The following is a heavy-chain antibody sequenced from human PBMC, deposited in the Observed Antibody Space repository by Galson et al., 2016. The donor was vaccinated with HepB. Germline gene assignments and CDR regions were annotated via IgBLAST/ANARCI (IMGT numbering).Heavy chain of an antibody. CDR2: INHDGSER. J-gene: IGHJ4*02. Sequence: SLRLSCAASGFTFSHYWMTWVRQAPGKGLEWVANINHDGSERSYVDSVRGRFTFSRDNARRSLYLQMSSLRPEETAVYYCARNGPDYGDYYDYWGQGTLVTVSS. CDR3: ARNGPDYGDYYDY. V-gene: IGHV3-7*01. CDR1: GFTFSHYW. D-gene: IGHD4-17*01.